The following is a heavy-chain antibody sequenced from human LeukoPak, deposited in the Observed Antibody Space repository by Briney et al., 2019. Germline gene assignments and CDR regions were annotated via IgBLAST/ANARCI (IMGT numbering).Heavy chain of an antibody. CDR2: ISWSGGSI. D-gene: IGHD3-22*01. CDR1: GFTFDDFA. CDR3: AKDMGRLVVSDGFDY. V-gene: IGHV3-9*01. J-gene: IGHJ4*02. Sequence: GGSLRLSCAASGFTFDDFAMHWVRQAPGKGLEWVSGISWSGGSIDYADSVKGRFTISRDNAKNSLFLQMNSLRAEDTALYYCAKDMGRLVVSDGFDYWGQGTLVTVSS.